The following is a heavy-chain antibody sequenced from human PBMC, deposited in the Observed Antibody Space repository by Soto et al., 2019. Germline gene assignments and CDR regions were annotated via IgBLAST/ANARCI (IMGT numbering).Heavy chain of an antibody. J-gene: IGHJ5*02. CDR1: GNTFTNFG. V-gene: IGHV1-18*01. CDR3: ARVIPGAEAWFHP. D-gene: IGHD2-2*01. Sequence: QGQLVQSGVEVKKPGASVKVSCTASGNTFTNFGVTWVRQAPGQGLEWMGWISPYTDDPSYAQKFQGRVTMTIDTSMSTAYLDLRSLSSDDTAVYYCARVIPGAEAWFHPWGQGTLVTVSS. CDR2: ISPYTDDP.